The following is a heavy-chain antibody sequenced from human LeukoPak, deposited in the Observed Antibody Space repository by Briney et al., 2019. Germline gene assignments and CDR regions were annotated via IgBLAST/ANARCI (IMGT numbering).Heavy chain of an antibody. J-gene: IGHJ4*02. D-gene: IGHD6-13*01. Sequence: GGTLRLSCAASGFTFSSYGMSWVRQAPGKGLEWVSAISGSGGSTYYADSVKGRFTISRDNSKNTLYLQMNSLRAEDTAVYYCTTDQGSSWYGGGYWGQGTLVTVSS. CDR3: TTDQGSSWYGGGY. CDR1: GFTFSSYG. CDR2: ISGSGGST. V-gene: IGHV3-23*01.